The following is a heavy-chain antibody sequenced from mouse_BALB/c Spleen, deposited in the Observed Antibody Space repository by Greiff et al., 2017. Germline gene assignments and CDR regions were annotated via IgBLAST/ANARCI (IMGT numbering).Heavy chain of an antibody. CDR3: TRVTTAAYWYFDV. V-gene: IGHV1-5*01. CDR1: GYSFTSYW. D-gene: IGHD1-2*01. Sequence: DVQLQESGTVLARPGASVKMSCKASGYSFTSYWMHWVKQRPGQGLEWIGAIYPGNSDTSYNQKFKGKAKLTAVTSASTAYMELSSLTNEDSAVYYCTRVTTAAYWYFDVWGAGTTVTVSS. CDR2: IYPGNSDT. J-gene: IGHJ1*01.